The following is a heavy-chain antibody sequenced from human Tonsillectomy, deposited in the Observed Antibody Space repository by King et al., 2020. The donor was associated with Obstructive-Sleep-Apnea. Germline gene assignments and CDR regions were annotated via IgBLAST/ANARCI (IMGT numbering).Heavy chain of an antibody. D-gene: IGHD6-13*01. CDR1: GGSFSDYY. V-gene: IGHV4-34*01. J-gene: IGHJ5*02. CDR3: ARGADGITAVGMGDNWFDP. CDR2: INHSGST. Sequence: VQLQQWGAGLLKPSETLSLNCAVYGGSFSDYYWSWIRQPPGKWLEWIGEINHSGSTNYNPSLKSRLAISIDTSKNQFSLRLSSMTAADTAVYYCARGADGITAVGMGDNWFDPWGQGTLVTVSS.